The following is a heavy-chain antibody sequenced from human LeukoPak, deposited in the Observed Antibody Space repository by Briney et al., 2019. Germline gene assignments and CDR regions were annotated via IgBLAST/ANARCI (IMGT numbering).Heavy chain of an antibody. CDR3: ARGRIKYCSGGSCYSGSCWFDP. CDR1: GGSFSGYY. V-gene: IGHV4-34*01. J-gene: IGHJ5*02. CDR2: INHSGST. Sequence: SETLSLTCAVYGGSFSGYYWSWIRQPPGKGLEWIGEINHSGSTNYNPSLKSRVTISVDTSKNQFSLKLSSVTAADTAVYYCARGRIKYCSGGSCYSGSCWFDPWGQGTLVTVSS. D-gene: IGHD2-15*01.